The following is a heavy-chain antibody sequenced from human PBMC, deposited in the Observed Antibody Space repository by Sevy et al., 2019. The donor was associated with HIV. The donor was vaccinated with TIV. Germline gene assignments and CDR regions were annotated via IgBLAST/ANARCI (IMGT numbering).Heavy chain of an antibody. CDR3: ARRGDNNWFDP. V-gene: IGHV4-39*01. CDR2: ISYTGST. J-gene: IGHJ5*02. CDR1: GVSISGGAYY. Sequence: SETLSLTCTVSGVSISGGAYYWGWIRQPPGKGLEWIGSISYTGSTYYNPSLKSRVTISVDTSKNQFSLKLTSVTAADTAMYFCARRGDNNWFDPWGQGTLVTVSS. D-gene: IGHD2-15*01.